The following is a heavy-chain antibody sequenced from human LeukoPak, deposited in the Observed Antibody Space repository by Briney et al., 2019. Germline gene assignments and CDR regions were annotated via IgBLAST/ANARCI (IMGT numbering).Heavy chain of an antibody. V-gene: IGHV3-66*01. D-gene: IGHD1-26*01. CDR1: GFTVISNY. Sequence: GGSLRLSCAASGFTVISNYMSWVRQAPGKGLEWVSVIYSGGSTYYADSVKGRFTISRDNSKNTLYLQMNSLRAEDTAVYYCANRWYSHSPFDPWGQGTLVTVS. CDR3: ANRWYSHSPFDP. J-gene: IGHJ5*02. CDR2: IYSGGST.